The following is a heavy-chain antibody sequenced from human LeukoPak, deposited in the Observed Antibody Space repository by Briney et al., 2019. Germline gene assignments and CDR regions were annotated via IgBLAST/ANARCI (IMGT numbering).Heavy chain of an antibody. CDR2: ISAYNGNT. D-gene: IGHD1-1*01. Sequence: GASVKVSCKASGYTFTSYGISWVRQAPGQGLEWMGWISAYNGNTNYAQKLQGRVTMTTDTSTSTAYMELRSLRSDDTAVYYCARDQYARQLERPSGAFDIWGQGTMVTVSS. CDR3: ARDQYARQLERPSGAFDI. V-gene: IGHV1-18*01. CDR1: GYTFTSYG. J-gene: IGHJ3*02.